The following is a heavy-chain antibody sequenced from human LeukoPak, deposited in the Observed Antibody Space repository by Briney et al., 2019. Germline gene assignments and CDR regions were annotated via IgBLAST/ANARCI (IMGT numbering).Heavy chain of an antibody. CDR3: ARVGPYYYDSSGYLLDY. CDR2: INHSGST. V-gene: IGHV4-34*01. D-gene: IGHD3-22*01. Sequence: PSETLSLTCTVSGGSISSYYWSWIRQPPGKGLEWIGEINHSGSTNYNPSLKSRVTISVDTSKNQFSLKLSSVTAADTAVYYCARVGPYYYDSSGYLLDYWGQGTLVTVSS. CDR1: GGSISSYY. J-gene: IGHJ4*02.